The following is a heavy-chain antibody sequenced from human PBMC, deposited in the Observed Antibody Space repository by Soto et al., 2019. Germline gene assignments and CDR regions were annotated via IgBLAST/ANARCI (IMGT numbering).Heavy chain of an antibody. CDR3: ARAMAGNNYYYYGMDV. CDR1: GFTFSSYS. Sequence: EVQLVESGGGLVQPGGSLRLSCAASGFTFSSYSMNWVRQAPGKGLEWVSYISSSSSTIYYADSVKGRFTISRDNAKNSLYLQMNSLRDEDTAVYYCARAMAGNNYYYYGMDVRGRGNTVTVFS. D-gene: IGHD6-19*01. CDR2: ISSSSSTI. V-gene: IGHV3-48*02. J-gene: IGHJ6*02.